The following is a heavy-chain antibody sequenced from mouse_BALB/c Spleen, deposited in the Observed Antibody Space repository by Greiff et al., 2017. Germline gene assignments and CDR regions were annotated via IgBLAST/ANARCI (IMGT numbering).Heavy chain of an antibody. D-gene: IGHD3-2*01. V-gene: IGHV5-6-5*01. J-gene: IGHJ4*01. CDR1: GFTFSSYA. CDR2: ISSGGST. Sequence: EVQRVESGGGLVKPGGSLKLSCAASGFTFSSYAMSWVRQTPEKRLEWVASISSGGSTYYPDSVKGRFTISRDNARNILYLQMSSLRSEDTAMYYCARGGRQLGLQDAMDYWGQGTSVTVSS. CDR3: ARGGRQLGLQDAMDY.